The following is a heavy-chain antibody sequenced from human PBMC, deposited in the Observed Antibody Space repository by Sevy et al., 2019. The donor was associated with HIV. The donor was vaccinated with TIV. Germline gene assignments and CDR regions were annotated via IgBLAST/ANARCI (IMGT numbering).Heavy chain of an antibody. CDR1: GFTFDSYA. CDR2: ISGSALTT. CDR3: AKDVASTPGRMDV. Sequence: GGSLRLSCAASGFTFDSYAMNWVRQAPGKGLEWVSAISGSALTTYYAGSVKGRFTISRDNSKNTLYLQMNSLRAEDTAIYYCAKDVASTPGRMDVWGQGTTVTVSS. J-gene: IGHJ6*02. V-gene: IGHV3-23*01. D-gene: IGHD4-4*01.